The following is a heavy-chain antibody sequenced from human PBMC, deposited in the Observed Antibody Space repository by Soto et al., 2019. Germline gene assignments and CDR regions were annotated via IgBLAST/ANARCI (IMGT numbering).Heavy chain of an antibody. CDR2: MNPNSGNT. V-gene: IGHV1-8*01. D-gene: IGHD3-16*02. J-gene: IGHJ4*02. CDR1: GYTFTSYD. Sequence: ASLKVSCKASGYTFTSYDINWVRQATGQGLEWMGWMNPNSGNTGYAQKFQGRVTMTRNTSISTAYMELSSLRSEDTAVYYCARGLLEDYIWGSYRYNDYWGQGTLVTVSS. CDR3: ARGLLEDYIWGSYRYNDY.